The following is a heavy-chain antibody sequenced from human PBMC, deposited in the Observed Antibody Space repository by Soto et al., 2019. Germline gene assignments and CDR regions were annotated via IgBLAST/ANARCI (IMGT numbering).Heavy chain of an antibody. D-gene: IGHD3-10*01. CDR1: GFTFSSYA. J-gene: IGHJ4*02. CDR3: AKARHGSGTYSYFDY. V-gene: IGHV3-30*18. Sequence: QVQLVESGGGVVQPVRSLRLSCAASGFTFSSYAMHWFRQAPGNGLEWVAVIWYDGSNKNYADSVKGRFTISRDNSKNTLYLQMNSLRTEDSAVYYCAKARHGSGTYSYFDYWGQGILVTVSS. CDR2: IWYDGSNK.